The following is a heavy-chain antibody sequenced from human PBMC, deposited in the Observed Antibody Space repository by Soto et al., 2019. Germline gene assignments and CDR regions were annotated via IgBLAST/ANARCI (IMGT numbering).Heavy chain of an antibody. CDR2: LYDVDGT. J-gene: IGHJ3*02. Sequence: DVQLVESGGGLIQPGGPLRLSCAASGLTVGGKKYLAWVRQAPGKGLEWVSALYDVDGTFYADSVKGRITTSGDSSRTIVYLQMNSLRPDDTTVYYCATWHLREHAYDIWGQGTSGTVSS. D-gene: IGHD4-17*01. V-gene: IGHV3-53*01. CDR1: GLTVGGKKY. CDR3: ATWHLREHAYDI.